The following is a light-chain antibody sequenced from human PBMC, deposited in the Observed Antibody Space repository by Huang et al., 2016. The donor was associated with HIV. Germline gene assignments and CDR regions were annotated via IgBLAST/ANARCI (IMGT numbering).Light chain of an antibody. CDR1: QNINTW. J-gene: IGKJ2*01. CDR2: RAS. Sequence: DIQMTQSPSTLSASVGDRVTITCRASQNINTWLAWYQQKPGKAPDLLIYRASSLQVGGPSRFTGIGSGTEFTLTITSLQPDDLGTYYCQQYNTYWYTFGQGTKLEI. CDR3: QQYNTYWYT. V-gene: IGKV1-5*03.